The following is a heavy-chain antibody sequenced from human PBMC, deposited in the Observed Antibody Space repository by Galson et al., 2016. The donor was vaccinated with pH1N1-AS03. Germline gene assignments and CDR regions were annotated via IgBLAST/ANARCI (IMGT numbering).Heavy chain of an antibody. D-gene: IGHD6-13*01. V-gene: IGHV3-64*01. CDR2: ISGNGFST. CDR3: ARGPVSYSNYWFPPPDY. Sequence: SLRLSCAASGFTFSSYAMFWVRQAPGKGLESVSAISGNGFSTYYASSVKDRFTISRYNSKNTLFLPMGSLRPEHMAVYYCARGPVSYSNYWFPPPDYWGQGTLVTVSS. CDR1: GFTFSSYA. J-gene: IGHJ4*02.